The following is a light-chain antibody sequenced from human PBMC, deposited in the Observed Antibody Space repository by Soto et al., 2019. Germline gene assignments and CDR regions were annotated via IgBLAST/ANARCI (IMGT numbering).Light chain of an antibody. Sequence: ENGLTQSPATLSLSPGEGATLSCRASQSINTYLAWYQQKPGQAPRLLIYDASKRATGIPARFSGSGSGTNFNLTISSLETEDFAVYYCQQRRSWQVTFGQGTKVDIK. CDR1: QSINTY. J-gene: IGKJ1*01. V-gene: IGKV3D-11*02. CDR3: QQRRSWQVT. CDR2: DAS.